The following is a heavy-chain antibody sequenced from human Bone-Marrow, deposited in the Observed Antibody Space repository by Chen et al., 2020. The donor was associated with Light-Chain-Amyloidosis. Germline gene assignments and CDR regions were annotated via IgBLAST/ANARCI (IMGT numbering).Heavy chain of an antibody. J-gene: IGHJ4*02. V-gene: IGHV5-51*01. D-gene: IGHD5-12*01. Sequence: EQSGPEVKKPGESLKISCKGSGYTFPNYWIGWVRQMPGKGLEWMGVIYPDDADARYSPSFGGQVTIXADKSIXXXXXXXXXXXASDTAMYYCARRRDGYNFDYWGQGTLVTVSS. CDR2: IYPDDADA. CDR1: GYTFPNYW. CDR3: ARRRDGYNFDY.